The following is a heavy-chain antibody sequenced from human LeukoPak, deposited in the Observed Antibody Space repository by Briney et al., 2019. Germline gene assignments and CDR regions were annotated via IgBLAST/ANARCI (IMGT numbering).Heavy chain of an antibody. J-gene: IGHJ3*02. CDR3: ARDLVTVTRGFDI. D-gene: IGHD4-17*01. CDR2: IYSSGST. Sequence: SETLSLTCTVSGGSINSYYWSWIRQPAGKGLEWIGRIYSSGSTNYNPSLKSRVSMSVDTTKNQFSLKLTSVTTADTAVYYCARDLVTVTRGFDIWGLGTMVSVSS. V-gene: IGHV4-4*07. CDR1: GGSINSYY.